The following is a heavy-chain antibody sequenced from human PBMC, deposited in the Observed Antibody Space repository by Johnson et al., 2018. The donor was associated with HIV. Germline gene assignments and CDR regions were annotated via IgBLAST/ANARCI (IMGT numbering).Heavy chain of an antibody. V-gene: IGHV3-11*04. CDR2: ISRSGTTI. J-gene: IGHJ3*01. CDR3: ARDQGIAARPGWFDV. Sequence: QVQLVESGGGLVKPGGSLRLSCATSGFTFSDYNMNWIRQAPGKGLEWISYISRSGTTIYYADSVKGRFTVSRDNAKNSLYLQMNSLRADDSAVYFCARDQGIAARPGWFDVWGQGTLVTVSS. CDR1: GFTFSDYN. D-gene: IGHD6-6*01.